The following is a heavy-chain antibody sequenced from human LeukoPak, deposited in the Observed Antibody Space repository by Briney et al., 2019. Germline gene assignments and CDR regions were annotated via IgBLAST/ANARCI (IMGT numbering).Heavy chain of an antibody. CDR1: GGTFSRYA. CDR3: ARDRQFFLSGRTRHTRYNWFDP. Sequence: ASVKTSCKASGGTFSRYAISWVRQAPGQGLEWMGRIIPILGIANYAQKFQGRVAITADKSTSTAYMELSSLRSEDTAVYYCARDRQFFLSGRTRHTRYNWFDPWGQGTLVTVSS. V-gene: IGHV1-69*04. J-gene: IGHJ5*02. D-gene: IGHD3-3*01. CDR2: IIPILGIA.